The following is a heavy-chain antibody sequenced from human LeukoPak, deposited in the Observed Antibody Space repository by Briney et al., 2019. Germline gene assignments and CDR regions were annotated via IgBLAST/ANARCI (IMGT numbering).Heavy chain of an antibody. V-gene: IGHV3-15*01. Sequence: NTGGSLRLSCAASGFTFSYAWMSWVRQAPGKGLEWVGRIKSKTDGGTTDYAAPVKGRFTISRDDSKNTLYLQMNSLKTEDTAVYYCTTEGTLVVATRYYFDYWGQGALVTVSS. CDR3: TTEGTLVVATRYYFDY. CDR2: IKSKTDGGTT. CDR1: GFTFSYAW. J-gene: IGHJ4*02. D-gene: IGHD5-12*01.